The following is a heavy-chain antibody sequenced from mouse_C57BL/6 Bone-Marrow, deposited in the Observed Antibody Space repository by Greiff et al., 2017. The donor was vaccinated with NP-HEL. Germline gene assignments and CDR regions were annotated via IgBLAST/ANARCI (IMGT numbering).Heavy chain of an antibody. CDR3: ARGGPGNYVGYYAMDY. Sequence: VQLQESGPGLVQPSQSLSITCTVSGFSLTSYGVHWVRQSPGKGLEWLGVIWSGGSTDYNAAFISRRSISKDNSKRQVVFKMNSLQADDTAIYYCARGGPGNYVGYYAMDYWGQGTSVTVSS. CDR1: GFSLTSYG. J-gene: IGHJ4*01. V-gene: IGHV2-2*01. D-gene: IGHD2-1*01. CDR2: IWSGGST.